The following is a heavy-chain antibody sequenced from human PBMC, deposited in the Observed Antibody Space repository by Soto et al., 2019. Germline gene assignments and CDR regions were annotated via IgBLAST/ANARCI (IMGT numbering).Heavy chain of an antibody. CDR2: IIPIFGTA. CDR3: ASDLEFMPMVRGVVIGAFHI. V-gene: IGHV1-69*06. Sequence: NVSCKSSGGTFSSYAISWVRQAPGQGLEWMGGIIPIFGTANYAQKFQGRVTITADKSTSTAYMELSSLRSEDTAVYYCASDLEFMPMVRGVVIGAFHIWGTGTLCTV. D-gene: IGHD3-10*01. CDR1: GGTFSSYA. J-gene: IGHJ3*02.